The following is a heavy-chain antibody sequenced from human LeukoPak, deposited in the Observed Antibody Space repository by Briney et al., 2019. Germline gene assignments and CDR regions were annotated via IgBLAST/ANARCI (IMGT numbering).Heavy chain of an antibody. CDR3: ATSESQTRFDY. Sequence: GESLKISCKGSGYSFTSYWIGWVRQMPGKGLEWMGIIYPGDSDTRYSPSFQGQVTFSADKSINTAYLRWSSLKASDTAMYYCATSESQTRFDYWGQGTLVTVSS. CDR2: IYPGDSDT. D-gene: IGHD1/OR15-1a*01. CDR1: GYSFTSYW. J-gene: IGHJ4*02. V-gene: IGHV5-51*01.